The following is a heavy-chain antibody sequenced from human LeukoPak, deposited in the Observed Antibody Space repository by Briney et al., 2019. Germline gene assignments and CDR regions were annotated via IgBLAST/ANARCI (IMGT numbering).Heavy chain of an antibody. CDR3: ANDYYDSSGPNTWGVY. CDR2: ISGSGGST. V-gene: IGHV3-23*01. D-gene: IGHD3-22*01. J-gene: IGHJ4*02. CDR1: GFTFSSYA. Sequence: GGSLRLSCAASGFTFSSYAMSWVRQAPGKGLEWVSAISGSGGSTYYADSVKGRFTISRDNSKNTLYLQMNSLRAGDTAVYYCANDYYDSSGPNTWGVYWGQGTLVTVSS.